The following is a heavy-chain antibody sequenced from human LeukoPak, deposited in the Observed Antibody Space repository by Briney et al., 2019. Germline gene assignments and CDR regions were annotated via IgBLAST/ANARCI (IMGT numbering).Heavy chain of an antibody. V-gene: IGHV1-46*01. CDR2: INPSGGST. CDR1: GYTFTSYY. J-gene: IGHJ4*02. D-gene: IGHD3-22*01. Sequence: ASLKVSCKASGYTFTSYYMHWVRQALGQGLEWMGIINPSGGSTSYAQKFQGRVTMTRDTSTSTVYMELSSLRSEDTAVYYCASFSGYGSSGYYQTVDYWGQGTLVTVSS. CDR3: ASFSGYGSSGYYQTVDY.